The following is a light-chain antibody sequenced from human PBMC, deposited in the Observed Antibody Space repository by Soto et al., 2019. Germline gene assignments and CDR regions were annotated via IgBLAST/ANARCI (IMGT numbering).Light chain of an antibody. CDR3: QQYNSYTYT. CDR1: QSISSW. J-gene: IGKJ2*01. Sequence: DIQMTQSPSTLSASVGDRVTITCRASQSISSWLAWYQQKPGKAPKLLIYDASSLESGVPSRFSGSGSGTEFTLTISSLQPDDFATYSCQQYNSYTYTFGQGTKVEIK. V-gene: IGKV1-5*01. CDR2: DAS.